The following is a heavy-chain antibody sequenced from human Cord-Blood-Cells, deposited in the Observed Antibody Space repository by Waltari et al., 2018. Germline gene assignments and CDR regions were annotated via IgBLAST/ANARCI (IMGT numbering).Heavy chain of an antibody. D-gene: IGHD1-7*01. CDR2: INPNSGGT. J-gene: IGHJ3*02. Sequence: QVQLVQSGAEVKKPGASVKVSCKASGYTFTGYYMHWVRQAPGQGLEWMGGINPNSGGTNYEQRLQGRVTMTRDTSISTAYMELSRLRSDDTAVYYCARTLGNYDAFDIWGQGTMVTVSS. V-gene: IGHV1-2*02. CDR3: ARTLGNYDAFDI. CDR1: GYTFTGYY.